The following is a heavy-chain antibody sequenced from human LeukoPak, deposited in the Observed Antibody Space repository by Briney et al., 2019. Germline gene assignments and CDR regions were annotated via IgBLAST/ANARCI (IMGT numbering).Heavy chain of an antibody. D-gene: IGHD6-19*01. CDR3: AKKYSSGRRPYDYYMDV. J-gene: IGHJ6*03. V-gene: IGHV3-30*02. Sequence: GGSLRLSCAASGFTFRSYGMNWVGQAPGKGVGGVAFIRNDVSDKYDADSVQSRLIVSRDNSKNMVYLQMNSLRAEDTAVYYCAKKYSSGRRPYDYYMDVWGKGATVTVAS. CDR1: GFTFRSYG. CDR2: IRNDVSDK.